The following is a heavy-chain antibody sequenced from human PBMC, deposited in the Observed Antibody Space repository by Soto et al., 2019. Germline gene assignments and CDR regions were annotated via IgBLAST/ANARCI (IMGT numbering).Heavy chain of an antibody. J-gene: IGHJ4*02. CDR1: GFTFSSYW. CDR2: MDSDGSHT. Sequence: QTGGSLRLSCTASGFTFSSYWMDWVRQAPGKGLVWVSHMDSDGSHTHYADSVKGRFSLSRDNAKNTLYLQMNSLRAEDTAVYYCARGGHYASGSPGYWGQGTLVTVSS. CDR3: ARGGHYASGSPGY. V-gene: IGHV3-74*01. D-gene: IGHD3-10*01.